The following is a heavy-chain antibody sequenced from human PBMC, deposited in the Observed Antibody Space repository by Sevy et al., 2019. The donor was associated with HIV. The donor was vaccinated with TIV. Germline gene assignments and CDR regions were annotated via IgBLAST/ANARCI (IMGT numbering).Heavy chain of an antibody. J-gene: IGHJ4*02. D-gene: IGHD5-12*01. Sequence: ASVKVSCKASGYTFTSYAIHWVRQAPGQRLEWMGWINAGNGNTKYSQNIQGRVTITRDTSASTAYMELSSLRSEDTAVYYCARDGGEATTNFDYWGQGTLVTVSS. CDR1: GYTFTSYA. CDR3: ARDGGEATTNFDY. V-gene: IGHV1-3*01. CDR2: INAGNGNT.